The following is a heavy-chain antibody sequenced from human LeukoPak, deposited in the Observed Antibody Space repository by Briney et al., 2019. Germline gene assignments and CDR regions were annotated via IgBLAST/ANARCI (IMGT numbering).Heavy chain of an antibody. J-gene: IGHJ5*02. CDR3: ARATHSSSWYNNWFDP. Sequence: PSETLSLTCTVSGGSISSYYWSWIRQPPGKGLEWIGYIYYSGSTNYNPSLKSRVTISVDTSKNQFSLKLSSVTAADTAVYYCARATHSSSWYNNWFDPWGQGTLVTVSS. D-gene: IGHD6-13*01. CDR1: GGSISSYY. V-gene: IGHV4-59*01. CDR2: IYYSGST.